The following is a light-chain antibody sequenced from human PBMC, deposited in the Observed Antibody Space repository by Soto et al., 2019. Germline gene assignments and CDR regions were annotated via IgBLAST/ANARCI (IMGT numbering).Light chain of an antibody. J-gene: IGLJ3*02. Sequence: QSALTQPPSASGSPGQSVTISCTGTSSDIGGYNFVSWYQQHPGKAPKLIIYEVNNRPSGVPDRFSGSKSGNTASLTVSGLQADDEGDYYCRSYAGTNNLGVFGGGTKLTVL. CDR3: RSYAGTNNLGV. V-gene: IGLV2-8*01. CDR2: EVN. CDR1: SSDIGGYNF.